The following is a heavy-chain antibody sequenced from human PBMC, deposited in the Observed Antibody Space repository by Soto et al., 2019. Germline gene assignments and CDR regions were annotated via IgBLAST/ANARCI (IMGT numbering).Heavy chain of an antibody. J-gene: IGHJ6*03. Sequence: EVQLVESGGGLVQPGGSLRLSCAASGFTFSSYWMHWVRQAPGKGLVWVSRINSDGSSTSYADSVKGRFTISRDNAKNTVYLQMNSLSAEDTAVYYCAREGTEGANYYYYYMDVWGKGTTVTVSS. CDR3: AREGTEGANYYYYYMDV. CDR2: INSDGSST. D-gene: IGHD1-1*01. V-gene: IGHV3-74*01. CDR1: GFTFSSYW.